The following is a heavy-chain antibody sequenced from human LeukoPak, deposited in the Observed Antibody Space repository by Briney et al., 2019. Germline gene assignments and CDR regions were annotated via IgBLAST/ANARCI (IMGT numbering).Heavy chain of an antibody. CDR2: ISGSGGST. D-gene: IGHD5-18*01. Sequence: PGASLTLSCAASGFTISSYAMSWVRPAPGNVLERVSAISGSGGSTYYADSVKGRFTISRDNSKNTLYLQMNSLRAEDTAVYYCAKAVSAAMVPYYFDYWGQGTLVTVSS. J-gene: IGHJ4*02. CDR3: AKAVSAAMVPYYFDY. V-gene: IGHV3-23*01. CDR1: GFTISSYA.